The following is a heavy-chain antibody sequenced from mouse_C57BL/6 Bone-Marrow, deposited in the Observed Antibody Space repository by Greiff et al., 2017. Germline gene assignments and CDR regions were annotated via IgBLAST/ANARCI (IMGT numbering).Heavy chain of an antibody. CDR2: IDPENGDT. Sequence: VQLQQSGAELVRPGASVKLSCTASGFNIKDDYMHWVKQRPEQGLEWIGWIDPENGDTEYASKFQGKATITADTSSTTAYLQLSSLTSEDTAVYYCTTDWDYGSSYWYFDVWGTGTTVTVSS. D-gene: IGHD1-1*01. J-gene: IGHJ1*03. CDR1: GFNIKDDY. V-gene: IGHV14-4*01. CDR3: TTDWDYGSSYWYFDV.